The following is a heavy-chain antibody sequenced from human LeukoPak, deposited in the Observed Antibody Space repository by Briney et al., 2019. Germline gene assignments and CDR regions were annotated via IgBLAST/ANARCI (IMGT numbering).Heavy chain of an antibody. J-gene: IGHJ4*02. CDR1: GGSISSYY. D-gene: IGHD5-18*01. V-gene: IGHV4-59*01. CDR3: ARVGYAYGPFDS. Sequence: SETLSLTCTVSGGSISSYYWSWIRQPPGKGLEWIGYIYYSGGTNYNPSFKSRVTISVDTSKSQFSLRLSSVTAADTAVYYCARVGYAYGPFDSWGQGTLVTVSS. CDR2: IYYSGGT.